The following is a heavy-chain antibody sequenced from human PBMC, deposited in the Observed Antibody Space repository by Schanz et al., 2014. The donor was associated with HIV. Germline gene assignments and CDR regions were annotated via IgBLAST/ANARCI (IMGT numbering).Heavy chain of an antibody. D-gene: IGHD6-13*01. CDR3: ARETSGFSTSWPPRYHYYGMDV. CDR1: GFTLRSYA. J-gene: IGHJ6*02. Sequence: QVQLVESGGGVVQPGRSRRLSCAASGFTLRSYAMHWVRQAPGKGLHWVAVISYDGSDKYYADSVKGRFTISRDNSKNTLYLQMNSLRAEDTAVYYCARETSGFSTSWPPRYHYYGMDVWGQGTTVTVSS. V-gene: IGHV3-30-3*01. CDR2: ISYDGSDK.